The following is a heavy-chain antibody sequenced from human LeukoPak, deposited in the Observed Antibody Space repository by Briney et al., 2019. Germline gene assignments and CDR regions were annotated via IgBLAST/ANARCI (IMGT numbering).Heavy chain of an antibody. V-gene: IGHV3-23*01. D-gene: IGHD3-9*01. Sequence: GGSLRLSCAASGFTFSNYAMSWVRQAPGKGLEWVSAITGGGSGIYYADSMKSRFTISRDNSKNTLYLQINSLRAEDTAVYYCAKWGDYDVLTGYYVSNYWGQGTLVTVSS. CDR2: ITGGGSGI. CDR3: AKWGDYDVLTGYYVSNY. J-gene: IGHJ4*02. CDR1: GFTFSNYA.